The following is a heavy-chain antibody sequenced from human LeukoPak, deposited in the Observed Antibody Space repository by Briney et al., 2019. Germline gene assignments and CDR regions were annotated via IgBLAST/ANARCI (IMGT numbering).Heavy chain of an antibody. CDR1: GGSFSNYY. D-gene: IGHD3-10*01. CDR2: IYYSGST. J-gene: IGHJ5*02. Sequence: PSETLFLTCTVSGGSFSNYYWSWIRQHPGKGLEWIGYIYYSGSTYYNPSLKSRVTISVDTSKDQFSLKLSSVTAADTAVYYCALYYGSGSHTNWFDPWGQGTLVTVSS. CDR3: ALYYGSGSHTNWFDP. V-gene: IGHV4-59*06.